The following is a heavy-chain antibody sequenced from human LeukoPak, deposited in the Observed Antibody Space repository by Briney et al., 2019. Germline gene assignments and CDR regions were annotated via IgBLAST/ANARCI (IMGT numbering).Heavy chain of an antibody. CDR2: IKSKTDGGTT. D-gene: IGHD2-2*01. CDR1: GFTFSNAW. CDR3: TTDPQIYCSSTSCYP. V-gene: IGHV3-15*01. J-gene: IGHJ5*02. Sequence: GGSLRLSCAASGFTFSNAWMSWVRQAPGKGLEWVGRIKSKTDGGTTDYAAPVKGKFTISRDDSKNTLCLQMNSLKTEDTAVYYCTTDPQIYCSSTSCYPWGQGTLVTVSS.